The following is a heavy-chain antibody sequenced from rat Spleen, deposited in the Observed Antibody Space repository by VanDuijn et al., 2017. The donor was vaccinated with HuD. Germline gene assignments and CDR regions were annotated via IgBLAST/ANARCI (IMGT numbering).Heavy chain of an antibody. CDR1: GFTFSDYY. J-gene: IGHJ2*01. CDR3: ARHRTQTYYDGSYYPHGFDY. Sequence: EVQLVETGGGLVQPGRSLKLSCAASGFTFSDYYMAWVRQAPKKGLEWVASISYEGSSTYYGDSVKGRFTISRDNAKSTLYLQMNSLRSEDTATYYCARHRTQTYYDGSYYPHGFDYWGQGVMVTVSS. D-gene: IGHD1-12*02. CDR2: ISYEGSST. V-gene: IGHV5-22*01.